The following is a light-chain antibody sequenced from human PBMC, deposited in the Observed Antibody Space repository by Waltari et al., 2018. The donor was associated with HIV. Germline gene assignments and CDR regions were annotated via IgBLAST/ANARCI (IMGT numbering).Light chain of an antibody. CDR2: KTS. Sequence: DIQMTQSXSTLSASVGDRVTITCRASQGLSDWLAWYQQRPGKAPKLLIYKTSRLESGVPSRFSGSGSGTEFALTISSLQPDDFATYYCQHYHLFSWTFGQGTKV. CDR1: QGLSDW. CDR3: QHYHLFSWT. V-gene: IGKV1-5*03. J-gene: IGKJ1*01.